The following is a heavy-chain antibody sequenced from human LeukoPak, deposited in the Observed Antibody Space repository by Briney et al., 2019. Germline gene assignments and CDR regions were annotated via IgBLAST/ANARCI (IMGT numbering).Heavy chain of an antibody. CDR3: ARDQGGLSYYGSGSYYN. Sequence: SGGSLRLSCAASGFTFSSYAMHWVRQAPGKGLEWVAVISYDGSNKYYADSVKGRFTISRDNSKNTLYLQMNSLRAEDTAVYYCARDQGGLSYYGSGSYYNWGQGTLVTVSS. CDR2: ISYDGSNK. J-gene: IGHJ4*02. D-gene: IGHD3-10*01. V-gene: IGHV3-30-3*01. CDR1: GFTFSSYA.